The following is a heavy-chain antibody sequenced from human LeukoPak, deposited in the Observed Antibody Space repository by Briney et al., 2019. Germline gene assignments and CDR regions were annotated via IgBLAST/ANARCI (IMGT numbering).Heavy chain of an antibody. CDR2: IIPILGIA. V-gene: IGHV1-69*04. Sequence: GSSVKVSCKASGGTFSSYAISWVRQAPGQGLEWMGRIIPILGIANYAQKFQGRVTITADKSTSTAYMELSSLRSEDTAVYYCAKAGSGWYSGYFDYWGQGTLVTVSS. CDR1: GGTFSSYA. J-gene: IGHJ4*02. D-gene: IGHD6-13*01. CDR3: AKAGSGWYSGYFDY.